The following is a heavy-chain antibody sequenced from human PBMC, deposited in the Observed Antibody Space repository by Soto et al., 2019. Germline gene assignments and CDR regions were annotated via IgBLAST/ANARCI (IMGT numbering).Heavy chain of an antibody. V-gene: IGHV1-8*01. CDR3: ATSSRGGYYGSGRRVAFDI. CDR2: MNPNSGNT. D-gene: IGHD3-10*01. J-gene: IGHJ3*02. CDR1: GYTFTSYD. Sequence: ASVKVSCKASGYTFTSYDINWVRQATGQGLEWMGWMNPNSGNTGYAQKFQGRVTMTRNTSISTAYMELSSLRSEDTAVYYCATSSRGGYYGSGRRVAFDIWGQGTMVTVSS.